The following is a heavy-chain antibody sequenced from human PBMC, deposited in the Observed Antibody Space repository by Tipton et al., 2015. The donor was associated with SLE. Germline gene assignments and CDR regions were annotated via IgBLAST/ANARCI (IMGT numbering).Heavy chain of an antibody. CDR1: GFTFSSYG. D-gene: IGHD3-22*01. J-gene: IGHJ4*02. Sequence: SLRLSCAASGFTFSSYGMHWVRQAPGKGLEWVAFIRYDGSNKYYADSVKGRFTISRDNSKNTLHLQMNSLRAEDTAVYYCAKDVEWLLLRYFDYWGQGTLVTVSS. V-gene: IGHV3-30*02. CDR3: AKDVEWLLLRYFDY. CDR2: IRYDGSNK.